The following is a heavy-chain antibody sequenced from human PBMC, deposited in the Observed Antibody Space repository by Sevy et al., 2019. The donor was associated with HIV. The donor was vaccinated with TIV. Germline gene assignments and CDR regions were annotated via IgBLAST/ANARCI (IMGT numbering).Heavy chain of an antibody. CDR2: ISGSGGST. CDR3: RKWSELPSSPFDY. CDR1: GFTFSNYA. D-gene: IGHD1-26*01. Sequence: GGSLRLSCAASGFTFSNYAMSWVRQAPGKGLEWVSAISGSGGSTYYADSVKGRFTISRDNSKNTLFLQMNSLRAEDTAVYFCRKWSELPSSPFDYWGQGTLVTVSS. V-gene: IGHV3-23*01. J-gene: IGHJ4*02.